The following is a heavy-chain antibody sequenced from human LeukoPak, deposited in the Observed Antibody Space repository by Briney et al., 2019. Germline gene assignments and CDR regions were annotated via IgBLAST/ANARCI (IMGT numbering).Heavy chain of an antibody. CDR2: IRGSGGST. V-gene: IGHV3-23*01. Sequence: GGCLSPSCAASGSTVSSYGMNWGRQAAGKGLEWVLGIRGSGGSTYYADSVKGRFTISRDSSKTTLYLQMSSLRAAATAVYDCAKERGRFLDSRGQGTLVTVSS. D-gene: IGHD3-16*01. CDR3: AKERGRFLDS. CDR1: GSTVSSYG. J-gene: IGHJ4*02.